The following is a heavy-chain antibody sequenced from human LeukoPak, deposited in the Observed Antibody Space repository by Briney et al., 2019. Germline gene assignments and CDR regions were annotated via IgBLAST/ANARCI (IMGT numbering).Heavy chain of an antibody. CDR3: AKDGGHCTSLDCSEEGDY. J-gene: IGHJ4*02. Sequence: GGSLRLSCAASGFTFRNFAMNWVRQAPDRGLEWMTFIRYDGDFKSYAESVKGRFTISRDNSKNTVYLQMNSLRAEDTATHYCAKDGGHCTSLDCSEEGDYWGQGTLVTVSS. V-gene: IGHV3-30*02. CDR1: GFTFRNFA. D-gene: IGHD2-8*01. CDR2: IRYDGDFK.